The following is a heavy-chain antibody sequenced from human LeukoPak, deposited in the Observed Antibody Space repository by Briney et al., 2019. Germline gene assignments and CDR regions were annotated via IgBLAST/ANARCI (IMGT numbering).Heavy chain of an antibody. Sequence: GASVKASCKASGYTFTGYYMHWVRQAPGQGLEWMGWINPNSGGTNYAQKFQGRVTMTRDTSISTAYMELSRLRSDDTAVYYCARDRYYGSGSYYRPISYGMDVWGQGTTVTVSS. D-gene: IGHD3-10*01. CDR3: ARDRYYGSGSYYRPISYGMDV. CDR2: INPNSGGT. J-gene: IGHJ6*02. CDR1: GYTFTGYY. V-gene: IGHV1-2*02.